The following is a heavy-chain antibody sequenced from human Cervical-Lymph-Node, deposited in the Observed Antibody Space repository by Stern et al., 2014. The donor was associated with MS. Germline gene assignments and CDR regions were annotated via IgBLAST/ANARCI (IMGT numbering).Heavy chain of an antibody. CDR3: ARGPLMRGWFDP. CDR2: INPSSGSA. CDR1: EDTFTDYY. V-gene: IGHV1-46*01. J-gene: IGHJ5*02. Sequence: VQLVESGADVKKPGASVRVSCKTSEDTFTDYYIHWVRQAPGQGLQWMGVINPSSGSATYAQKFQGRVTMTRDQSTTTVYMELSSLRSEDTAVYYGARGPLMRGWFDPWGQGTLVTVSS.